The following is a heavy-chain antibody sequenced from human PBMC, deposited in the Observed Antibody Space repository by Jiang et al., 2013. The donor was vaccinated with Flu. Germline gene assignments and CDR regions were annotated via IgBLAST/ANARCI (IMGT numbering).Heavy chain of an antibody. CDR2: INTNTGNP. Sequence: VSCKASGYTFTSYAMNWVRQAPGQGLEWMGWINTNTGNPTHAQGFTGRFVFSLDTSVSTAYLQICSLKAEDTAVYYCARDSLPEGDFWSGYPLSRYYYYYGMDVWGQGTTVTVSS. CDR1: GYTFTSYA. D-gene: IGHD3-3*01. CDR3: ARDSLPEGDFWSGYPLSRYYYYYGMDV. J-gene: IGHJ6*02. V-gene: IGHV7-4-1*01.